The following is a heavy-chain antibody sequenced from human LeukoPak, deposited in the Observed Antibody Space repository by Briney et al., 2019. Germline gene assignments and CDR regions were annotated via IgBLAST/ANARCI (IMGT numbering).Heavy chain of an antibody. D-gene: IGHD5-18*01. CDR3: ARGRGNNYGERDY. CDR2: TWYDGSNN. Sequence: GGSLSLSFAASGFIFSDYGMHWVRQAPGKGLEWVAVTWYDGSNNYYEGSVKGRFTISRDNSKNTLYLQMNSLRAEDTAVYYCARGRGNNYGERDYWGQGTPVTVSS. J-gene: IGHJ4*02. V-gene: IGHV3-33*03. CDR1: GFIFSDYG.